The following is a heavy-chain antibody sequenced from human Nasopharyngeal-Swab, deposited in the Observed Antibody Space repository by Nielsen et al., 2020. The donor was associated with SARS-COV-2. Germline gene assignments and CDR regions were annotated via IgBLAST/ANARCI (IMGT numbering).Heavy chain of an antibody. D-gene: IGHD1-26*01. Sequence: ASVKVSCKASGYTFTSYAMNWVRQAPGQGLEWMGWINTNTGNPTYAQGFTGRFVFSLDTSVSTAYLQISSLKAGDTAVYYCARPGWEPYTYYYYGMDVWGQGTTVTVSS. CDR1: GYTFTSYA. V-gene: IGHV7-4-1*02. J-gene: IGHJ6*02. CDR3: ARPGWEPYTYYYYGMDV. CDR2: INTNTGNP.